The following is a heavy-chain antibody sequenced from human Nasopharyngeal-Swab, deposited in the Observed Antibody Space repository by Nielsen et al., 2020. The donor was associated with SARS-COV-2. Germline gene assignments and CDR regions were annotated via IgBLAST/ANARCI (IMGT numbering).Heavy chain of an antibody. V-gene: IGHV4-59*11. CDR3: ARGGAGSHWRYYIDY. D-gene: IGHD2-8*02. CDR1: GASISSQY. J-gene: IGHJ4*02. Sequence: SETLSLTCFVSGASISSQYWTWLRQPPGKGLEWVGYIYDSGVTEYNPSLQSRVTISVDKSKNQFSLRLSSVSAADPAIYYCARGGAGSHWRYYIDYWGQGTLVTVSS. CDR2: IYDSGVT.